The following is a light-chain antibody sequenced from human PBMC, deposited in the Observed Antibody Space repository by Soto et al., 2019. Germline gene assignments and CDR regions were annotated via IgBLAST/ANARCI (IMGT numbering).Light chain of an antibody. V-gene: IGKV3-11*01. Sequence: EIVLTQSPATLSLSPGERATLSCRASQSVSSYLAWYQQKPGQAPSLLIYDASNRATGIPARFSGSGSGTDFTLTISGLEPEDFRVYYCQQRSSSITFGQGTRLEIK. CDR3: QQRSSSIT. CDR2: DAS. CDR1: QSVSSY. J-gene: IGKJ5*01.